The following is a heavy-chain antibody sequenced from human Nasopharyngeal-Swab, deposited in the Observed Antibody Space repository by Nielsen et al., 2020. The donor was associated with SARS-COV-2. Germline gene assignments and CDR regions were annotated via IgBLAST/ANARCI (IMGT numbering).Heavy chain of an antibody. CDR2: IKSKTDGGKT. CDR1: GFTFSNAW. CDR3: TTRGVVYCGGDCYSPGAFDI. J-gene: IGHJ3*02. Sequence: GGSLRLSCAASGFTFSNAWMSWVRQAPGKGLKWVGRIKSKTDGGKTDYAAPVKGRFTISRDDSKNTLYLQMNSPKTEDTAVYYCTTRGVVYCGGDCYSPGAFDIWGQGTMVTVSS. D-gene: IGHD2-21*02. V-gene: IGHV3-15*01.